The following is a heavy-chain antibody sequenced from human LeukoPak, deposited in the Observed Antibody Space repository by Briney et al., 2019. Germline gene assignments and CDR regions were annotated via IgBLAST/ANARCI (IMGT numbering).Heavy chain of an antibody. J-gene: IGHJ4*02. CDR3: ARSLLIKFGGVVDF. Sequence: SETLSLTCTVSGGSISSGGYYWSWIRQHPGKGLEWIGYIYYSGSTYYNPSLKSRVTISVDTSKNQFSLKLNSVTAADTAVCYCARSLLIKFGGVVDFWGQGTLVTVSS. D-gene: IGHD3-16*01. V-gene: IGHV4-31*03. CDR1: GGSISSGGYY. CDR2: IYYSGST.